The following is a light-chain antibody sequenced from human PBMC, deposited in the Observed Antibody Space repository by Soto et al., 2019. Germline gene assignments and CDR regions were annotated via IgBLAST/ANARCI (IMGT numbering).Light chain of an antibody. CDR3: CSYAGNSLGV. CDR1: SSNVGAYNY. J-gene: IGLJ3*02. Sequence: QPVLTQPRSVSGSPGQSVTISCTGTSSNVGAYNYVSWYQQYPGKGPRLMIYDVSKWPSGVPDRFSGSKSGNTASLTISGLQAEDEADYYCCSYAGNSLGVFGGGTKLTVL. CDR2: DVS. V-gene: IGLV2-11*01.